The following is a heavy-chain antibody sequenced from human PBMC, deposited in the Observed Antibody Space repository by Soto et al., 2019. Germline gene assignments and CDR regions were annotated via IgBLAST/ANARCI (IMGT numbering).Heavy chain of an antibody. V-gene: IGHV3-30*03. CDR3: TGEVASGY. CDR1: GFTFSSNG. CDR2: TSYDGSTK. Sequence: QVQLVESGGGVVQPGRSLRLSCAASGFTFSSNGMHWVRQAPGKGLEWVAVTSYDGSTKYYADSVKGRFTISRDNSKNTRYLEMNILRDEERAVYYCTGEVASGYWGQGTLVTVSS. J-gene: IGHJ4*02. D-gene: IGHD2-8*02.